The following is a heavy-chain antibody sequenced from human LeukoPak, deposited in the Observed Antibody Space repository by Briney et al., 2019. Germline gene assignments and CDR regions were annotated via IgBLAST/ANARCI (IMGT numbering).Heavy chain of an antibody. CDR3: ARLTVAPDAFDI. CDR1: GGSISSYY. CDR2: IYYSGST. J-gene: IGHJ3*02. Sequence: PSETLSLTCTVSGGSISSYYWSWIRQPPGKGLEWIGYIYYSGSTNYNPSLKSRVTISVDTSKNQFSLKLSSVTAADTAVYYCARLTVAPDAFDIWGQGTMVTVSS. D-gene: IGHD4-23*01. V-gene: IGHV4-59*01.